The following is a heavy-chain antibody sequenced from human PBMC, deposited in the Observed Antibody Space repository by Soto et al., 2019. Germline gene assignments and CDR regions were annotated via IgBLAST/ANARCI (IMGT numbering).Heavy chain of an antibody. CDR3: ARGSWNDAGTSVDD. V-gene: IGHV3-13*01. CDR1: GFTFSSYD. D-gene: IGHD1-1*01. Sequence: GGSLRLSCAASGFTFSSYDMHWVRQATGKGLEWVSAIGTAGDTYYPGSVKGRFTISRENAKNSLYLQMNSLRAGDTAVYYCARGSWNDAGTSVDDSGQGTLVTVSS. CDR2: IGTAGDT. J-gene: IGHJ4*02.